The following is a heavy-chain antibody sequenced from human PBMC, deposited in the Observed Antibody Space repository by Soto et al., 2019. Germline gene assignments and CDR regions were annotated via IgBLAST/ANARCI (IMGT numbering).Heavy chain of an antibody. CDR1: GGSISSSSYY. CDR3: ARSTLTRVYAAFDI. J-gene: IGHJ3*02. V-gene: IGHV4-39*01. Sequence: QLQLQESGPGLVKPSETLSLTCTVSGGSISSSSYYWGWIRQPPGKGLEWIGSIYYSGSTYYNPSLKSRVTISVDTSKHQFSLKLSSVTAADTAVYYFARSTLTRVYAAFDIWGQGTNGHRLF. D-gene: IGHD4-17*01. CDR2: IYYSGST.